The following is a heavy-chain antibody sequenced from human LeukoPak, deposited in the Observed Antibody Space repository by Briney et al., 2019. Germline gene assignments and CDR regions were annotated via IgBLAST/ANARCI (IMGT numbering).Heavy chain of an antibody. V-gene: IGHV1-2*02. CDR3: ARESINYYDSSGYLDY. D-gene: IGHD3-22*01. CDR2: INPNSGGT. CDR1: GYTFTGYY. J-gene: IGHJ4*02. Sequence: ASVKVSCKASGYTFTGYYMHWVRQAPGQGLEWMGWINPNSGGTNYAQKFRGRVTMTRDTSISTAYMELSRLRSDDTAVYYCARESINYYDSSGYLDYWGQGTLVTVSS.